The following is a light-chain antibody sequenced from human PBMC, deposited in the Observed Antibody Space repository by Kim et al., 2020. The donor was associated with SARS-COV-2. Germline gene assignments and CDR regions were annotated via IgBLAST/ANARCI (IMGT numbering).Light chain of an antibody. J-gene: IGLJ3*02. CDR2: GKY. CDR1: SLRNYY. V-gene: IGLV3-19*01. Sequence: SSELTQDPAVSVALGQTVRLTCQGDSLRNYYATWYQQRPGQAPVLVLYGKYNRPSGIPDRFSGSVSGNTASLTITGAQAEDEADYYCNSRDSSGDHVVFG. CDR3: NSRDSSGDHVV.